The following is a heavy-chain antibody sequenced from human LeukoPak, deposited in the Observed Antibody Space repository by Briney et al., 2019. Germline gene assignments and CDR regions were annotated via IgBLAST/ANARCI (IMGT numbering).Heavy chain of an antibody. D-gene: IGHD1-26*01. J-gene: IGHJ4*02. Sequence: GGSLRLSCAASGFTFSSHWMHWVRQAPGKGLVWVSRINSDGSSTSYADSVKGRFTISRDNAKNSVYFQMNSLRAEDTAVYYCVGGQGWVADYWGQGTLVTVSS. CDR2: INSDGSST. V-gene: IGHV3-74*01. CDR1: GFTFSSHW. CDR3: VGGQGWVADY.